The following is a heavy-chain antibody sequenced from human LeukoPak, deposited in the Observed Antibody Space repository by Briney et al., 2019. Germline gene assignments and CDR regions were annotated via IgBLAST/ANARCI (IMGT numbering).Heavy chain of an antibody. CDR3: ARSSGWTYFDY. CDR2: INHSGST. D-gene: IGHD6-19*01. Sequence: SETLSLTCTVSGGSISSYYWSWIRQPPGKGLEWIGEINHSGSTNYNPSLKSRVTISVDTSKNQFSLKLSSVTAADTAVYYCARSSGWTYFDYWGQGTLVTVSS. J-gene: IGHJ4*02. CDR1: GGSISSYY. V-gene: IGHV4-34*01.